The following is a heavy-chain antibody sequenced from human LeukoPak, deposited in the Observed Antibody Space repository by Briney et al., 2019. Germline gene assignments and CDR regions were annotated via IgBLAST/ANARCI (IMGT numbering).Heavy chain of an antibody. D-gene: IGHD6-13*01. CDR3: AKDLSSSWYDGEGFDY. CDR1: GFTFDDYA. CDR2: ISWNSGSI. V-gene: IGHV3-9*03. Sequence: GGYLRLSCAASGFTFDDYAMHRVRQAPGKGLEWVSGISWNSGSIGYADSVKGRFTISRDNAKNSLYLQMNSLRAEDMALYYCAKDLSSSWYDGEGFDYWGQGTLVTVSS. J-gene: IGHJ4*02.